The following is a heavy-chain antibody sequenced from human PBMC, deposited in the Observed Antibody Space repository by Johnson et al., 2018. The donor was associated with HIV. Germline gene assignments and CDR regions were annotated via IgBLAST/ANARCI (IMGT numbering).Heavy chain of an antibody. J-gene: IGHJ3*02. D-gene: IGHD5-12*01. V-gene: IGHV3-49*04. Sequence: VQLVESGGGLVQPGRSLRLSCTASGFTFGDYAMTWVRQAPGKGLEWIGFIRSKPYGGTTEYAASVKGRFTNSRDDSKSIAYLQMNSLKTEDKAVYYCIRDGYREGYSGYDSGAFDIWGQGTMVTVSS. CDR2: IRSKPYGGTT. CDR3: IRDGYREGYSGYDSGAFDI. CDR1: GFTFGDYA.